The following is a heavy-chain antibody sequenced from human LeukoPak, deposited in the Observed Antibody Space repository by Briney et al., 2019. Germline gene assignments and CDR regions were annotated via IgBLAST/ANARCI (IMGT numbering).Heavy chain of an antibody. CDR1: GGTFSSYA. J-gene: IGHJ6*03. Sequence: ASVKVSCKASGGTFSSYAISWVRQAPGQGLEWMGGIIPIFGTANYAQKFQGRVTITADKSTSTAYMELSSLRSEDTAVYYCALVDTAMVTPLPEPLVYTYYYYYMDVWGKGTTVTVSS. D-gene: IGHD5-18*01. CDR2: IIPIFGTA. CDR3: ALVDTAMVTPLPEPLVYTYYYYYMDV. V-gene: IGHV1-69*06.